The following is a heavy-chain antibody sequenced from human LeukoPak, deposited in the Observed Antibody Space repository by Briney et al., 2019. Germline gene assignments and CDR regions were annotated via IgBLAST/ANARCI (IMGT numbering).Heavy chain of an antibody. CDR3: TRESGAFSPFGF. V-gene: IGHV4-4*02. J-gene: IGHJ4*02. CDR2: VHLNGAT. CDR1: GGSLTTTNW. Sequence: SETLSLTCAGSGGSLTTTNWWSWVRQPPGKGLEWIGEVHLNGATNYNPSLESRFSMSIDKSNNHLSLEVTSVTAADTAMYYCTRESGAFSPFGFWGQGTLVTVSS. D-gene: IGHD1-26*01.